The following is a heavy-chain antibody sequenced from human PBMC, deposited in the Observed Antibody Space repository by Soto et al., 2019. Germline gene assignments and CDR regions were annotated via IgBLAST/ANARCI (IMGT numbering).Heavy chain of an antibody. CDR2: IIPIIGII. CDR3: AGDLYSHDNDSHASSEP. D-gene: IGHD3-16*01. J-gene: IGHJ5*02. V-gene: IGHV1-69*04. CDR1: GGTFSTYT. Sequence: SVKVSCKASGGTFSTYTITWVLQAPGQGLEWMGRIIPIIGIINYAQKFQGRVTISADKFTGTAYMELTGLRSDDTAVYYCAGDLYSHDNDSHASSEPWGQGTLVTVSS.